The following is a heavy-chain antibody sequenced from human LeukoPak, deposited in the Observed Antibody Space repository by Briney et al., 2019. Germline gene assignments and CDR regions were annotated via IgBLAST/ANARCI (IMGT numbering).Heavy chain of an antibody. V-gene: IGHV1-2*02. D-gene: IGHD7-27*01. J-gene: IGHJ4*02. Sequence: EASVKVSCKASGYTFTSYGISWVRQAPGQGLEWMGWINPNSGGTNYAQKFLGRVTMTRDTSISTAYMELSRLRSDDTAVYYCARGPHWDPHFDYWGQGTLVTVSS. CDR3: ARGPHWDPHFDY. CDR1: GYTFTSYG. CDR2: INPNSGGT.